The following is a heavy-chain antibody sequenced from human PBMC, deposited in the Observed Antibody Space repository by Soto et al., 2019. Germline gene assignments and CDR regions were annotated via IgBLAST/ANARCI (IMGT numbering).Heavy chain of an antibody. CDR3: ARVASTKYVVWRGNYMNWFDP. CDR1: GSTFSNYA. D-gene: IGHD3-3*01. Sequence: GASVKVSCKASGSTFSNYAFSWVRQAPGQGLEWMGGIILIFGTTNYAQKFQDRVTITADESTSTVYMELSSLRSEDTAVYYCARVASTKYVVWRGNYMNWFDPCGQGYLVTVSS. CDR2: IILIFGTT. V-gene: IGHV1-69*13. J-gene: IGHJ5*02.